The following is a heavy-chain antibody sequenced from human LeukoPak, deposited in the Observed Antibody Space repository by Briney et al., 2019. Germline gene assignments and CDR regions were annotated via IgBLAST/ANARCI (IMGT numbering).Heavy chain of an antibody. CDR3: ASSYGSGSYYGGFDY. Sequence: PARCLRLSCAASGFTFSSYGMRWVRQAPGKGMEWVAVMWYYGSDKSYTDSVKGRFTISRDNSKNTLFLQMNSLRAEDTAFYYCASSYGSGSYYGGFDYWGQGTLVTVSS. D-gene: IGHD3-10*01. J-gene: IGHJ4*02. CDR1: GFTFSSYG. V-gene: IGHV3-33*01. CDR2: MWYYGSDK.